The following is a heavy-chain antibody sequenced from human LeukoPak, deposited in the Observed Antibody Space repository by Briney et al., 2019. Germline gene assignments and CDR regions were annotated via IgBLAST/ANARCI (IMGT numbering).Heavy chain of an antibody. CDR1: GFTFSSYS. V-gene: IGHV3-21*01. Sequence: GGSLRLSCAASGFTFSSYSMNWVRQAPGKGLEWVSSVSSSSSYIYYADSVKGRFTISRDNAKNSLYLQMNSLRAEDTAVYYCARDNSGSYFDYWGQGTLVTVSS. J-gene: IGHJ4*02. D-gene: IGHD1-26*01. CDR3: ARDNSGSYFDY. CDR2: VSSSSSYI.